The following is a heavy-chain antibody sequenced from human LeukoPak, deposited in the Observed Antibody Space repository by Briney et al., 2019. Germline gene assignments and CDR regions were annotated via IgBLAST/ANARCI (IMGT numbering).Heavy chain of an antibody. CDR1: GCSISSGGYY. Sequence: SETLSLTCTVSGCSISSGGYYWSWIRQHPGKGLEWIGYIYYSGSTYYNPSLKSRVTISVDTSKNQFSLKLSSVTAADTAVYYCARDRITMVRARSFYGMDVWGQGTTVTVSS. CDR3: ARDRITMVRARSFYGMDV. D-gene: IGHD3-10*01. V-gene: IGHV4-31*03. J-gene: IGHJ6*02. CDR2: IYYSGST.